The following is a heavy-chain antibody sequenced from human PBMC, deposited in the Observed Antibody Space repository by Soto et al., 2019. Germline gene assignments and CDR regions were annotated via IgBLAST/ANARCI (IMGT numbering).Heavy chain of an antibody. CDR1: GASISSSSYF. V-gene: IGHV4-39*01. CDR2: VSYGRTT. D-gene: IGHD1-1*01. Sequence: QLQLQESGPGLVKPSETLSLTCAVSGASISSSSYFWAWVRQPPGKGLEWIGSVSYGRTTYHNPSLKSRAAMSIDTSTSHLSLRLTSVTAADTAVYYCGRHRRETGTHAQPLDYWGQGTLVTVSS. J-gene: IGHJ4*02. CDR3: GRHRRETGTHAQPLDY.